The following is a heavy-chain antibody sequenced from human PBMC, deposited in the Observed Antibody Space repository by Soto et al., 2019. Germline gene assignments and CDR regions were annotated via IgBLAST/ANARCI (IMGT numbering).Heavy chain of an antibody. J-gene: IGHJ6*03. V-gene: IGHV4-34*01. CDR3: AYSSGWYGLNYYYYMDV. D-gene: IGHD6-19*01. Sequence: AETLSLTCAVYGGSCSGYYWSWIRQPPGKGLEWIGEINHSGSTNYNPSLKSRVTISVDTSKNQFSLKLSSVTAADTAVYYCAYSSGWYGLNYYYYMDVWGKGTTVTVSS. CDR1: GGSCSGYY. CDR2: INHSGST.